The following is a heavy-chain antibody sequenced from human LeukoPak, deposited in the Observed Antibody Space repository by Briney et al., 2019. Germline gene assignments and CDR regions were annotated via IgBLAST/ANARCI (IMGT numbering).Heavy chain of an antibody. J-gene: IGHJ6*02. D-gene: IGHD6-13*01. CDR2: INPNSGGT. V-gene: IGHV1-2*04. CDR1: GYTFTGYY. Sequence: ASVKVSCKASGYTFTGYYMHWVRQAPGQGLEWMGRINPNSGGTNYAQKFQGWVTMTRDTSISTAYMELSRLRSDDTAVYYCARLGWAAAAGPSNYYYYYGMDVWGQGTTVTVS. CDR3: ARLGWAAAAGPSNYYYYYGMDV.